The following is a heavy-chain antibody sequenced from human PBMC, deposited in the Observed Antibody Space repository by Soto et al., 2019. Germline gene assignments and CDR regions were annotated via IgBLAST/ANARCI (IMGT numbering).Heavy chain of an antibody. CDR2: ISGSGSIT. V-gene: IGHV3-23*01. J-gene: IGHJ6*02. Sequence: GWSLILSCAASGFTFSDYVMSWVRQAPGKGLEWVSAISGSGSITNYADSVKGRFTISRDNSENTLYLQMNSLRAEDTAVYFCARGSPVNHPGMDVWGQGTTVTVAS. CDR1: GFTFSDYV. CDR3: ARGSPVNHPGMDV. D-gene: IGHD4-17*01.